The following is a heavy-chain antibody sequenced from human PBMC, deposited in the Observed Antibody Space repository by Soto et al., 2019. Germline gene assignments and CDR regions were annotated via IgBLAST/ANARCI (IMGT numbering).Heavy chain of an antibody. V-gene: IGHV4-30-2*01. D-gene: IGHD3-16*01. CDR3: ARATLGEELGGMDV. CDR2: IYHSGST. CDR1: GGSISSGGYS. J-gene: IGHJ6*02. Sequence: PSETLSLTCAVSGGSISSGGYSWSWIRQPPGKGLEWIGYIYHSGSTYYNPSLKSRVTISVDRSKNQFSLKLSSVTAADTAVYYCARATLGEELGGMDVWGQGTTVTVSS.